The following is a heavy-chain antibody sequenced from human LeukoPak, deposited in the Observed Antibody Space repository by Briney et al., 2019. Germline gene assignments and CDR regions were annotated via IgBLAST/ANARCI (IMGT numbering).Heavy chain of an antibody. Sequence: GGSLRLSSAASGFXVSRNYISWVRQAPGKGLEWVSVIYIDGNTYYADSVRGGFTISRDNSKNTVYLQMNSLRAEDTAVYYCARGDGYNFFDSWGQGTLVTVSS. CDR1: GFXVSRNY. CDR3: ARGDGYNFFDS. V-gene: IGHV3-66*01. CDR2: IYIDGNT. J-gene: IGHJ4*02. D-gene: IGHD5-24*01.